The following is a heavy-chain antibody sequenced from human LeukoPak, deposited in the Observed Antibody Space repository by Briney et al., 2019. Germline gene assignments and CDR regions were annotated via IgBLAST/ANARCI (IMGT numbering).Heavy chain of an antibody. Sequence: PSETLSLTCTVSGGSISSYYWSWIRQPPGKGLEWIGYIYYNGSTNYNPSLKSRVTISVDTSKNQFSLKLSSVTAADTAVYYCARVGRGYYDSSGYYPYYFDYWGQGTLVTVSS. V-gene: IGHV4-59*08. CDR1: GGSISSYY. CDR3: ARVGRGYYDSSGYYPYYFDY. CDR2: IYYNGST. J-gene: IGHJ4*02. D-gene: IGHD3-22*01.